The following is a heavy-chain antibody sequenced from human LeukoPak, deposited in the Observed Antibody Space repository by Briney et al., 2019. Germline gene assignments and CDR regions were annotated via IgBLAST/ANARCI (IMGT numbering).Heavy chain of an antibody. Sequence: GGSLRLSCAASGFSFSTYGMSWVRQAPGKGLEWVSAISGRGGSTYYADSVKGRFTISRDNSKNMLYLQMNSLTAEDTAVYYCAWVSGGWGQGTLVTVSS. CDR3: AWVSGG. CDR1: GFSFSTYG. J-gene: IGHJ4*02. V-gene: IGHV3-23*01. CDR2: ISGRGGST. D-gene: IGHD2-8*02.